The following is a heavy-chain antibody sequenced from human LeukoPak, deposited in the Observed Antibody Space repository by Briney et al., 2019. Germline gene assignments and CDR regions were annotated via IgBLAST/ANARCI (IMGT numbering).Heavy chain of an antibody. CDR3: ARDRDVVVPAAPLSLYYYYGMDV. CDR1: GFTFSSYA. Sequence: PGGSLRLSCAASGFTFSSYAMHWVRQAPGKGLEWVAVISYDGSNKYYADSVKGRFTISRDNSKNTLYLQMNSLRAEDTAVYYCARDRDVVVPAAPLSLYYYYGMDVWGQGTTVTVSS. V-gene: IGHV3-30-3*01. D-gene: IGHD2-2*01. J-gene: IGHJ6*02. CDR2: ISYDGSNK.